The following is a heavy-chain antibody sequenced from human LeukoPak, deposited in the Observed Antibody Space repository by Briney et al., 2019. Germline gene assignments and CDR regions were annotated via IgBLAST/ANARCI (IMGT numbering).Heavy chain of an antibody. V-gene: IGHV4-39*01. J-gene: IGHJ1*01. Sequence: SETLSLTCTVSGGSISSSSYYWGWIRQPPGKGLEWIGSIYYSGSTYYNPSLKSRVTISVDTSKNQFSLKLSSVTAADTAVYYCARQEIRYFQHWGRAPWSPSPQ. CDR2: IYYSGST. CDR1: GGSISSSSYY. D-gene: IGHD5-24*01. CDR3: ARQEIRYFQH.